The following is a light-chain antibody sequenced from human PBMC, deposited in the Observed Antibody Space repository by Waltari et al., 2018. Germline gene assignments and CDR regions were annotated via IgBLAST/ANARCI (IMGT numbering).Light chain of an antibody. V-gene: IGLV2-8*01. CDR3: SSNAGSNSL. CDR2: EVK. Sequence: QSALTQPPSASGSPGQSVTISCTGTSSDIGGYNYVSWYQQHPGKAPKLMIYEVKKGPSGVPDRFSGSKSGNTASLTVSGLQAEDEADYYCSSNAGSNSLFGGGTKLTVL. CDR1: SSDIGGYNY. J-gene: IGLJ2*01.